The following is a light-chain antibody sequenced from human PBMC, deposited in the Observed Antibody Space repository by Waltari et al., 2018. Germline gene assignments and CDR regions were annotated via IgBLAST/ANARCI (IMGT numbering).Light chain of an antibody. CDR2: GVS. CDR1: SSDVGGYNY. V-gene: IGLV2-14*01. J-gene: IGLJ1*01. CDR3: SSYASSTTRV. Sequence: QSALTQPASVSGSPGQSITISCNGTSSDVGGYNYVSWYQQHLGKAPKPMIYGVSNRPFGVSARFSGSKSGNTASLTISGLQAEDEADYYCSSYASSTTRVFGSGTKVTVL.